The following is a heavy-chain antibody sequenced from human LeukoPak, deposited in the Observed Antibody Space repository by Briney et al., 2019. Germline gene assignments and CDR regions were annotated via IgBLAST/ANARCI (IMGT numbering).Heavy chain of an antibody. D-gene: IGHD6-6*01. CDR2: INHSGRT. CDR1: VGSFSGYY. CDR3: ARRVGGLGAARVGYFQH. V-gene: IGHV4-34*01. J-gene: IGHJ1*01. Sequence: SETLSLTCAVYVGSFSGYYWSWIRQPPGRGLEWIGEINHSGRTNYNPSLKSRVSISVVTSKNQFSLKLSSVTAADTAVYYCARRVGGLGAARVGYFQHWGQGTLVTVSS.